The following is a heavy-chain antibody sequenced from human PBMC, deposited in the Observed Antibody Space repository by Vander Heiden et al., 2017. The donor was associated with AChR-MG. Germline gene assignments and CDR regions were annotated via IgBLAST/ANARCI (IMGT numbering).Heavy chain of an antibody. J-gene: IGHJ3*01. CDR1: GFTFSNGW. V-gene: IGHV3-15*01. CDR2: IKSKSRDATT. Sequence: EVQLVESGGGLVRLGGSLGLSCAASGFTFSNGWVRWVRQARGKGREWVGRIKSKSRDATTDFAAPVKGRFTISRDDSKITLYMKLNSLKTEDTAVYYCSTITDIEPVWGQGTMVTVSS. CDR3: STITDIEPV.